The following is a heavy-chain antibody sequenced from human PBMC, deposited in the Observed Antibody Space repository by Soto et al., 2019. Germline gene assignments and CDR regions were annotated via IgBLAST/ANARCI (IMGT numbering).Heavy chain of an antibody. V-gene: IGHV1-69*06. CDR1: GGTFSSYA. CDR3: ASPKPQYSGSYPSFDY. CDR2: IIPIFGTA. D-gene: IGHD1-26*01. Sequence: ASVKVSFKASGGTFSSYAISWVRQAPGQGLEWMGGIIPIFGTANYAQKFQGRVTITADKSTSTAYMELSSLRSEDTAVYYCASPKPQYSGSYPSFDYWGQGTLVTVSS. J-gene: IGHJ4*02.